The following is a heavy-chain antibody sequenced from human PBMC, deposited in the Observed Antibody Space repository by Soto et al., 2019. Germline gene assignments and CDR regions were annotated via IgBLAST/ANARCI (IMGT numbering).Heavy chain of an antibody. D-gene: IGHD6-13*01. CDR2: IYHSGST. Sequence: QVQLQESGPGLVKPSGTLSLTCAVSSGSISSSNWWSWVRQPPGKGLEWIGEIYHSGSTNYNPSLKIRVTISVDKSKNQFSLKLSSVTAADTAVYYCARRPRIAAGGFDYWGQGTLVTVSS. CDR1: SGSISSSNW. J-gene: IGHJ4*02. CDR3: ARRPRIAAGGFDY. V-gene: IGHV4-4*02.